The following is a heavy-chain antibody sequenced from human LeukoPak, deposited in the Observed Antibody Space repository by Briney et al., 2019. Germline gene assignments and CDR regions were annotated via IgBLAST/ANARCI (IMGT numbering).Heavy chain of an antibody. Sequence: GGSLRLSCAASGFTFSSYSMNWVRQAPGKGREWVSSISSSSSYIYYADSVKGRFTISRDNAKNSLYLQMNSLRAEDTAVYYCARGRGSTRPGYYYYMDVWGKGTTVTVSS. CDR2: ISSSSSYI. D-gene: IGHD2-2*01. V-gene: IGHV3-21*01. CDR1: GFTFSSYS. CDR3: ARGRGSTRPGYYYYMDV. J-gene: IGHJ6*03.